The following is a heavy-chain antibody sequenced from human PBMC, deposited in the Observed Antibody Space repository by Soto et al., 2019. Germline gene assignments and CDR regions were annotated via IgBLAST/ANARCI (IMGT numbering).Heavy chain of an antibody. J-gene: IGHJ6*02. CDR1: GFTFSSFG. D-gene: IGHD3-3*01. V-gene: IGHV3-30*03. CDR2: ISYDGSNR. Sequence: QVQLVESGGGVVQPGRSLRLSCVASGFTFSSFGMHWVRQAPGKGLEWVAVISYDGSNRYYEDSVKGRFTISRDNSKNTLYLQMSSLRAEDTALYHCATVFGGGMDIWGQGTTVIVSS. CDR3: ATVFGGGMDI.